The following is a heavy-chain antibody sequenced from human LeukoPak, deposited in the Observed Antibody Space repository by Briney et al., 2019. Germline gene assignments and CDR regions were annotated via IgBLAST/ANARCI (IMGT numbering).Heavy chain of an antibody. CDR3: ARDRDVDDFDS. CDR2: INHSGST. J-gene: IGHJ4*01. D-gene: IGHD2-15*01. CDR1: GGSFSGYY. Sequence: SETLSLTCAVYGGSFSGYYWSWIRQPPGKGLEWIGEINHSGSTNYNPSLKSRVTTSIDTSKDQLSLNLKSVTAADTAVYYCARDRDVDDFDSWGHGTLVTVSS. V-gene: IGHV4-34*01.